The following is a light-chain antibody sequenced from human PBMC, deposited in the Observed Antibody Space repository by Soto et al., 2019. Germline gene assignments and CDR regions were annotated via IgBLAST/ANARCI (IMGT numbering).Light chain of an antibody. CDR3: QQYNTYPLT. J-gene: IGKJ4*01. Sequence: DIQMTQSPSTLSASVGDRVTITCRASQGISTWLAWYQQKPGKAPKLLIYKASSLEGGVPSRFSGSGSGTEINITVSSLQPHDFVTYYCQQYNTYPLTFGGGTTVQIK. CDR2: KAS. CDR1: QGISTW. V-gene: IGKV1-5*03.